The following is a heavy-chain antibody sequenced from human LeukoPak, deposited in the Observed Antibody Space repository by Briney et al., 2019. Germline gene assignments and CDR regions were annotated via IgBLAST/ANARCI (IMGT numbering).Heavy chain of an antibody. D-gene: IGHD2-2*01. J-gene: IGHJ3*02. CDR3: ARAGYCDSTTCPDAFDI. CDR2: IYYRGRT. CDR1: GGSITSSSYY. V-gene: IGHV4-39*07. Sequence: SETLSLTCTVSGGSITSSSYYWGWIRQPPGKGLEWIGSIYYRGRTYYNPSLKSRVIISADTSKNQLSLKLSSVTAADTAVYYCARAGYCDSTTCPDAFDIWDQGTKVTVSS.